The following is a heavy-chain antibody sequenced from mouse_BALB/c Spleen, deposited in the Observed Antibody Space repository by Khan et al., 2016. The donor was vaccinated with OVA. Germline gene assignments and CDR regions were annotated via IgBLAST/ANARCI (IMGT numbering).Heavy chain of an antibody. CDR3: ARNAYVSNYFDS. J-gene: IGHJ2*01. Sequence: VQLQQSGAELVKPGASVKLSCKASGYTFTNYWVHWVKQRPGQGLEWIGEVYPGDGRANFKEKVKTKATLTVDKSSSTAFIQLSSLTSEAAAVYYCARNAYVSNYFDSWGQGTTLTVSS. CDR2: VYPGDGRA. V-gene: IGHV1S81*02. D-gene: IGHD1-1*01. CDR1: GYTFTNYW.